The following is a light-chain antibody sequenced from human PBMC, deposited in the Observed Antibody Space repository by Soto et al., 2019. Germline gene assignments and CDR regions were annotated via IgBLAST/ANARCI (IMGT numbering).Light chain of an antibody. V-gene: IGKV3-15*01. J-gene: IGKJ5*01. CDR1: QSVSSN. CDR2: GAF. CDR3: QQYNNWPIT. Sequence: EIVMTQSPATLSVSPGERATLSCRASQSVSSNLAWYRQKPGQAPRLLIYGAFTRATGIPARFTGSGSGTEFTLTISSLQSEDSAVYYCQQYNNWPITFGQGTRLEIK.